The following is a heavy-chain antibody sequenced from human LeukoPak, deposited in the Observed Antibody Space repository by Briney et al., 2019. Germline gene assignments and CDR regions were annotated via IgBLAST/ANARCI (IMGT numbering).Heavy chain of an antibody. CDR2: MYHSGST. Sequence: SETLSLTCAVSDYSITSGYYWGWIRQPPGKGLEWIGSMYHSGSTYHNPSLKSRVTISLDTSKNQFSLKLSSVTAADTAVYYCARAPYCSSTSCYSRLGYYYYMDVWGKGTTVTVSS. V-gene: IGHV4-38-2*01. CDR1: DYSITSGYY. J-gene: IGHJ6*03. D-gene: IGHD2-2*01. CDR3: ARAPYCSSTSCYSRLGYYYYMDV.